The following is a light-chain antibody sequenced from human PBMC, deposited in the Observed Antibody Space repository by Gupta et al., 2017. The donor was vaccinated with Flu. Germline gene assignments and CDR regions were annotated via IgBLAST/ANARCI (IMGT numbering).Light chain of an antibody. V-gene: IGLV1-51*01. Sequence: SSSSMGNNYVSWYQQLPGTTPKLLMYDNEKRPSGIPDRPSGSKSGTSATLGITGLQTGDEADYYCGTWDNRLSAAVFGGGTQLTVL. J-gene: IGLJ7*01. CDR1: SSSMGNNY. CDR2: DNE. CDR3: GTWDNRLSAAV.